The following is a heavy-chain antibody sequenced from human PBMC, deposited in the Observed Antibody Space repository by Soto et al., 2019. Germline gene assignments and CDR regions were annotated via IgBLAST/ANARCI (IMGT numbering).Heavy chain of an antibody. CDR2: ISWNSGSL. V-gene: IGHV3-9*01. Sequence: EVQLVESGGGLVQPGRSLRLSCAASGFTFDDYAMHWVRQAPGKGLEWGSGISWNSGSLGYADSVKGRLTICRDNAKNSLYLQMNSLTAEDTALYYCTKGYQQLASDYWGQGTLVTVSS. CDR3: TKGYQQLASDY. D-gene: IGHD6-13*01. CDR1: GFTFDDYA. J-gene: IGHJ4*02.